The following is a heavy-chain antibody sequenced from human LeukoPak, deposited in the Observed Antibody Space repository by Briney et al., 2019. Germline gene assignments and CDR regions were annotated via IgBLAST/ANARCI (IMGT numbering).Heavy chain of an antibody. V-gene: IGHV1-69*13. J-gene: IGHJ6*02. D-gene: IGHD5-18*01. Sequence: SVKVSCKASGYTFTSYGISWVRQAPGQGLEWMGGIIPIFGTANYAQKFQGRVTITADESTSTAYMELSSLRSEDTAVYYCARDYGRGPGYSYGYYYYGMDVWGQGTTVTVSS. CDR3: ARDYGRGPGYSYGYYYYGMDV. CDR2: IIPIFGTA. CDR1: GYTFTSYG.